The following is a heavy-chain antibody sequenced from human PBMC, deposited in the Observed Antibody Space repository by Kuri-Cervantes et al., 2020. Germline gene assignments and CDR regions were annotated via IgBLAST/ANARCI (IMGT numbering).Heavy chain of an antibody. J-gene: IGHJ6*02. CDR1: GFTFSSYA. CDR2: ISYDGSNK. Sequence: GESLKISCAASGFTFSSYAMHWVRRAPGKGLEWVAVISYDGSNKYYADSVKGRFTISRDNSKNTLYLQMNSLRAEDTAVYYCASGEQLLWFGELLGFYGMDVWGQGTTVTVSS. CDR3: ASGEQLLWFGELLGFYGMDV. D-gene: IGHD3-10*01. V-gene: IGHV3-30-3*01.